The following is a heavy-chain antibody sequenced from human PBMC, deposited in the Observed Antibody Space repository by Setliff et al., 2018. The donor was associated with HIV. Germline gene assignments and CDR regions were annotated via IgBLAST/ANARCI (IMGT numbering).Heavy chain of an antibody. CDR1: GFTFDDYA. V-gene: IGHV3-9*01. CDR3: AKGNDAFDI. CDR2: ISWNSGRI. Sequence: GGSLRLSCAASGFTFDDYAMHWVRQAPGKGLEWVSGISWNSGRIGYADSVKGRFSISRDNAKNSLYLEMNSLRGDDTALYYCAKGNDAFDIWGQGTLVTVSS. J-gene: IGHJ3*02.